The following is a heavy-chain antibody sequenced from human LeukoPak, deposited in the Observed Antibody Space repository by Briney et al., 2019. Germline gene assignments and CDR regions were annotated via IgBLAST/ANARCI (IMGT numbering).Heavy chain of an antibody. D-gene: IGHD2/OR15-2a*01. Sequence: GGSLRLSCAASGFPFSSYDMHCLRQAPGKGRVWVAFLSYDGTNEYYADSVKGRFTISRANSKNTVYLQMNSLRAEDTAVYYCARGFYGQDYWGQGTLVTVSS. CDR1: GFPFSSYD. V-gene: IGHV3-30*03. CDR3: ARGFYGQDY. J-gene: IGHJ4*02. CDR2: LSYDGTNE.